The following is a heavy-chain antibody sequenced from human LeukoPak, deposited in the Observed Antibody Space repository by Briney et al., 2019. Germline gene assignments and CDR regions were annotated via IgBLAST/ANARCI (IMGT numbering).Heavy chain of an antibody. D-gene: IGHD2-15*01. J-gene: IGHJ4*02. CDR3: AKDFNYCSGGSCSESDY. V-gene: IGHV3-9*01. CDR1: GFTFDDYA. Sequence: GGSLRLSCAASGFTFDDYAMHWLRQAPGKGVEWVSDISWNSGSIGYADSVKGRFTISRDNAKNSLYLQMNSLRAEDTALYYCAKDFNYCSGGSCSESDYWGQGTLVTVSS. CDR2: ISWNSGSI.